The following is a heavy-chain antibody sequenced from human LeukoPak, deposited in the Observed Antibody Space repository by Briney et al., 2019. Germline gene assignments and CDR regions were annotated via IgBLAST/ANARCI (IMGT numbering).Heavy chain of an antibody. V-gene: IGHV1-2*02. J-gene: IGHJ5*02. D-gene: IGHD3-22*01. CDR2: INPKSGGT. CDR3: AREVKYYYDSSGYSRSGWFDP. CDR1: GYTFTVYY. Sequence: ASVKVSCKTSGYTFTVYYMHWVRQAPGQGLELMGWINPKSGGTYSVQRFQGRVTITRDTSISTAYMELSRLRSDDTAVYYCAREVKYYYDSSGYSRSGWFDPWGQGTLVTVSS.